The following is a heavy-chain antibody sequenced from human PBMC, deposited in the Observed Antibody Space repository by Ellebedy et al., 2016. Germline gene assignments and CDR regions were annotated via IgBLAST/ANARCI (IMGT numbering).Heavy chain of an antibody. D-gene: IGHD6-19*01. CDR2: IYPGDSDT. V-gene: IGHV5-51*01. CDR1: GYSFTSYW. Sequence: GGSLRLSXKGSGYSFTSYWIGWVRQMPGKGLEWMGIIYPGDSDTRYSPSFQGQVTISADKSISTAYLQWSSLKASDTAMYYCARHRNSGWRYYYYMDVWGKGTTVTVSS. CDR3: ARHRNSGWRYYYYMDV. J-gene: IGHJ6*03.